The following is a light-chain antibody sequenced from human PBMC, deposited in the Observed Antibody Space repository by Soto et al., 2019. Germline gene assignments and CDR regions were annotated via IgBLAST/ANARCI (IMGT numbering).Light chain of an antibody. CDR3: QQYYSYPPFT. V-gene: IGKV1-8*01. J-gene: IGKJ3*01. CDR2: AAS. Sequence: AIRMTQSPSSLSASTGDRVTITCRASQGISSYLAWYQQKPGKAPKLLIHAASTLQSGVPSRFSGSGSRANYALPKSCLQSEDFATYYCQQYYSYPPFTFGPGTKVDIK. CDR1: QGISSY.